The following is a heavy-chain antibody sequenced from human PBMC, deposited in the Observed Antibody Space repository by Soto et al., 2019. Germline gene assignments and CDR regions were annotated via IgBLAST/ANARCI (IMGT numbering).Heavy chain of an antibody. V-gene: IGHV4-59*01. CDR3: ARGGPSSKWLDP. J-gene: IGHJ5*02. CDR2: VYNSGST. Sequence: QVQLQESGPGLLKSSETLSLTCTVSGGSISSYYWSWIRQPPGKGLEWIGYVYNSGSTNYNPSLKSRVTISIDTSKNQFPLKLTSLTATDTAVYYCARGGPSSKWLDPWGQGTLVTVSS. CDR1: GGSISSYY.